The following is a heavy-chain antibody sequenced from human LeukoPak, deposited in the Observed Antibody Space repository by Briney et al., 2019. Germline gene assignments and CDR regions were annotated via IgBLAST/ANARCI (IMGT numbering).Heavy chain of an antibody. CDR3: ASIYTGIAVAGTLNDAFDI. CDR2: ISGSGAPI. Sequence: GGSLRLSCEVSGFTFSRYEMNWVRQAPGKGLEWISFISGSGAPIYYADSVKGRFTISRDNAKNSLYLQMDSLRAEDTAVYYCASIYTGIAVAGTLNDAFDIWGQGTMVTVSS. CDR1: GFTFSRYE. J-gene: IGHJ3*02. D-gene: IGHD6-19*01. V-gene: IGHV3-48*03.